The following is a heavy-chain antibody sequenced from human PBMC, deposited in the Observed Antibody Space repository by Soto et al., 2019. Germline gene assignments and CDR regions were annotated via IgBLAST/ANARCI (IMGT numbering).Heavy chain of an antibody. CDR1: GGTFSSYA. V-gene: IGHV1-69*06. CDR2: IIPIFGTA. Sequence: QVQLVQSGAEVKKPGSSVKVSCKASGGTFSSYAISWVRQAPGQGLEWMGGIIPIFGTANYAQKFQGRVTITADKSTSTAYMELSSLRSEDTAVYYCARAPPGYCSGGICDWYFDLWGRGTLVTVSS. D-gene: IGHD2-15*01. CDR3: ARAPPGYCSGGICDWYFDL. J-gene: IGHJ2*01.